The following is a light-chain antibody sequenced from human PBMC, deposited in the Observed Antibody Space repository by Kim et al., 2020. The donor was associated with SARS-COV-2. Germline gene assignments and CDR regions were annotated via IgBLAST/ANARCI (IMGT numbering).Light chain of an antibody. CDR2: AAS. J-gene: IGKJ1*01. Sequence: DTPMTQSPPSLSASVGDRVTITCRATQAIGNYLAWYQQKPGKTPKLLIYAASTLQSGVPSRFIGGGSGTDFTLTISGLQPEDVAVYYCQKYNSAPWAFGQGTKVDIK. CDR3: QKYNSAPWA. CDR1: QAIGNY. V-gene: IGKV1-27*01.